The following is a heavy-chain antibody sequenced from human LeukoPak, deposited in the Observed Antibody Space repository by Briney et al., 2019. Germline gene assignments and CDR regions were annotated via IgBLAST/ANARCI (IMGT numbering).Heavy chain of an antibody. J-gene: IGHJ4*02. CDR2: ISSSGSTI. V-gene: IGHV3-48*03. CDR1: GFTFSSYE. Sequence: PGGSLRLSCAASGFTFSSYEMNWVRQAPGKGLEWVSYISSSGSTIYYADSVKGRFTISRDNAKNSLYLQMNSLRAEDTAVYYCARASYSSSLKGFDYWGQGTLVTVSS. D-gene: IGHD6-6*01. CDR3: ARASYSSSLKGFDY.